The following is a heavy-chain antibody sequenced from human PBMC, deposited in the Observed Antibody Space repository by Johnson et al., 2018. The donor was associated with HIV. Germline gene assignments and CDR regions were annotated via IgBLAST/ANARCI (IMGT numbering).Heavy chain of an antibody. CDR3: AKGPLYYYDSRLGSGAFDI. Sequence: QVQLVESGGGVVQPGGSLRLSCAASGFTFSSYGMHWVRQAPGKGLEWVAFIRYDGSNTYYTDSVTGRFPISRDNSKNTLYLQMNSLRAEDTAVYYCAKGPLYYYDSRLGSGAFDIWGQGTMVTVSS. V-gene: IGHV3-30*02. CDR1: GFTFSSYG. CDR2: IRYDGSNT. D-gene: IGHD3-22*01. J-gene: IGHJ3*02.